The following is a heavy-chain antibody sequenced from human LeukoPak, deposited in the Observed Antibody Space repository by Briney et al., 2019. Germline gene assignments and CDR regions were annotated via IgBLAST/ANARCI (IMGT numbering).Heavy chain of an antibody. Sequence: ETLSLTCTVSGGSISSSRYYWGWIRQPPGKGLEWVSSISSSSSYIYYADSVKGRFTIARDNAKKSLYLQMNSLRAEDTAVYYCARSKGAMIVPDYWGQGTLVTVSS. V-gene: IGHV3-21*01. CDR3: ARSKGAMIVPDY. D-gene: IGHD3-22*01. CDR2: ISSSSSYI. CDR1: GGSISSSR. J-gene: IGHJ4*02.